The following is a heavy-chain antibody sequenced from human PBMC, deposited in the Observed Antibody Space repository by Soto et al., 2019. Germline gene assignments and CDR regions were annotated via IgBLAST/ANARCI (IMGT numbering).Heavy chain of an antibody. V-gene: IGHV3-30-3*01. J-gene: IGHJ4*02. Sequence: QVQLVESGGGVVQPGRSLRLSCAASGFTFSSCAMHWVRQAPGKGLEWVAVISYDGSNKYYADSVKGRFTVSRDNSKNTXDLQVNSLRAEDTAVYYCARDKRDLRFLEWSYYFDYWGQGTLVTVSS. CDR1: GFTFSSCA. CDR2: ISYDGSNK. CDR3: ARDKRDLRFLEWSYYFDY. D-gene: IGHD3-3*01.